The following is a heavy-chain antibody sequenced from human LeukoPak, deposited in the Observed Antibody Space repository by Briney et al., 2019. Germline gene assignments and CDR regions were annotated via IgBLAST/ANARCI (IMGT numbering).Heavy chain of an antibody. V-gene: IGHV3-23*01. CDR1: GFTFNNYA. D-gene: IGHD2/OR15-2a*01. CDR2: ISGGGGST. Sequence: PGGSLRLSCTVSGFTFNNYAMNWVRQAPGKGLEWVSIISGGGGSTSYADSVRGRFTISRDSSKNTLYLQMHSLRAEDTAVYYCAKDRHFFASRTYGIDYWGQGTLVTVSS. J-gene: IGHJ4*02. CDR3: AKDRHFFASRTYGIDY.